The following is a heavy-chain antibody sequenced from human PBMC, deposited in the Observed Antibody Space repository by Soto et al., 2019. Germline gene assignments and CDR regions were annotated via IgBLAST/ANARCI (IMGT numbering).Heavy chain of an antibody. J-gene: IGHJ4*02. V-gene: IGHV1-3*05. CDR2: INAGNGNT. D-gene: IGHD2-21*02. Sequence: QVQLVQSGAEEKKPGASVKVSCKASGYTFTSYAMHWVRQAPGQRLEWMGWINAGNGNTKYSQKFQGRVTITRDTSASTACMELSSLRSEDTAGYYCARGMVVTALDYWGQGTLVTVSS. CDR3: ARGMVVTALDY. CDR1: GYTFTSYA.